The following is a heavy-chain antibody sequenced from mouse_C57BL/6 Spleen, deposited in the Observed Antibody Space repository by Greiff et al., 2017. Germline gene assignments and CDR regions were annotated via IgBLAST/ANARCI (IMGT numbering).Heavy chain of an antibody. V-gene: IGHV1-81*01. Sequence: QVQLKQSGAELARPGASVKLSCKASGYTFTSYGISWVKQRTGQGLEWIGEIYPRSGNTYYNEKFKGKATLTADKSSSTAYMELRSLPSEDSSVXFCARELSTMIEARAYWGQGTLVTVSA. J-gene: IGHJ3*01. CDR3: ARELSTMIEARAY. D-gene: IGHD2-4*01. CDR1: GYTFTSYG. CDR2: IYPRSGNT.